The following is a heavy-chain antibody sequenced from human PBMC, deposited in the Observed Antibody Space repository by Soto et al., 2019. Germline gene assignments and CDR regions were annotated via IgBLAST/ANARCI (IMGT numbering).Heavy chain of an antibody. J-gene: IGHJ5*02. Sequence: SETLSLTCTVSGSSVSSGYWSWIRQPPGKGLEWIGFMYFGGSFNYNPSLTSRVTISVDASKNQFSLKVTSVTAADTAVYYCARSRYDTTGFAVDPWGQGILVTAPQ. V-gene: IGHV4-59*02. CDR2: MYFGGSF. D-gene: IGHD3-22*01. CDR1: GSSVSSGY. CDR3: ARSRYDTTGFAVDP.